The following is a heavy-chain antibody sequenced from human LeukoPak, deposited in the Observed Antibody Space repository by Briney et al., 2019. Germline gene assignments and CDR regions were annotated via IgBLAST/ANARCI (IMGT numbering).Heavy chain of an antibody. Sequence: ASVKVSCKASGYTFTSYYMHWVRQAPGQGLERMGIINPSGGSTSYAQKFQGRVTMTRGTSTSTVYMELSSLRSEDTAVYYCARAFGVVIRTTNFDYWGQGTLVTVSS. CDR3: ARAFGVVIRTTNFDY. J-gene: IGHJ4*02. CDR2: INPSGGST. D-gene: IGHD3-3*01. V-gene: IGHV1-46*01. CDR1: GYTFTSYY.